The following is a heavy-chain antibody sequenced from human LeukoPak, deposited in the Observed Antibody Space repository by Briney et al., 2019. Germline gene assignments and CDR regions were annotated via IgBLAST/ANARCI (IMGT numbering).Heavy chain of an antibody. V-gene: IGHV4-34*01. D-gene: IGHD1-14*01. CDR2: INHSGST. CDR1: GGSFSGYY. J-gene: IGHJ5*02. CDR3: ARGVTETGDWFDP. Sequence: SETLSLTCAVYGGSFSGYYWSWIRQPPGKGLEWIGEINHSGSTNYNPSLKSRVTISVDTSKNQFSLKLSSVTAADTAVYYCARGVTETGDWFDPWGQGTLVTVSS.